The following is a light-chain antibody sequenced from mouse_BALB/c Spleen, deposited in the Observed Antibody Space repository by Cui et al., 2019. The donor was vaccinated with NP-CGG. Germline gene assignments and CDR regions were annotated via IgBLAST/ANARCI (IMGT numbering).Light chain of an antibody. J-gene: IGLJ1*01. V-gene: IGLV1*01. CDR2: GTH. CDR1: TGAVTTCNY. Sequence: QAVVTQESALTTSPGKTVTLTCRTSTGAVTTCNYANWVQEKPDHLFTGLIGGTHNRAPGVPARFSGSLIGDKAALTITGAQTEDEALYFCALWYSNHWVFGGGTKLTVL. CDR3: ALWYSNHWV.